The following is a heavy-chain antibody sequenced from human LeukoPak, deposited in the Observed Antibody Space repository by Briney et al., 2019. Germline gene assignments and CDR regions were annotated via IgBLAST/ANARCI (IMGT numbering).Heavy chain of an antibody. CDR1: GFTFSSYS. D-gene: IGHD1-26*01. CDR2: ITWNSGSI. J-gene: IGHJ4*02. Sequence: GGSLRLSCAASGFTFSSYSMNWVRQAPGKGLEWVSSITWNSGSIGYVDSVKGRFTISRDNAKNSMYLQMNSLRAEDTAVYYCVRGAAYFDYWGQGILVTVSS. V-gene: IGHV3-9*01. CDR3: VRGAAYFDY.